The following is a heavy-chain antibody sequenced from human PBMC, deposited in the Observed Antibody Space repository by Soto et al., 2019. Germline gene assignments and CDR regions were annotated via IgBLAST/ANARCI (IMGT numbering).Heavy chain of an antibody. CDR2: ISGRGTGT. CDR1: GFTFINYA. Sequence: EVQLLESGGGLVLPGGSLRLSCAASGFTFINYAMSWVRQAPGEGMEWVSSISGRGTGTYYSDSVKGRFTISRDNSKSTLYLHMTSLRAEDTAIYYCAKDHDLWTEHYDVRYFDYWGQGTLVTVSS. D-gene: IGHD3-16*01. CDR3: AKDHDLWTEHYDVRYFDY. J-gene: IGHJ4*02. V-gene: IGHV3-23*01.